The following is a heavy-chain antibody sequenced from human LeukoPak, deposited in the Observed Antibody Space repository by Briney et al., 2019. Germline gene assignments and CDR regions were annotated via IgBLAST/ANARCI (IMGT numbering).Heavy chain of an antibody. J-gene: IGHJ4*02. CDR3: ASIPGCVGGDCYPDDY. V-gene: IGHV3-21*01. Sequence: DSVKGRFTISRDNAKNSLYLQMNSLRAEDTAVYYCASIPGCVGGDCYPDDYWGQGTLVTVSS. D-gene: IGHD2-21*02.